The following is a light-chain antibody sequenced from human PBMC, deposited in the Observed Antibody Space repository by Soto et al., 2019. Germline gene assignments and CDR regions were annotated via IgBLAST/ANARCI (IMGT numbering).Light chain of an antibody. V-gene: IGKV1-39*01. CDR1: QSISSY. CDR2: AAS. Sequence: DIQMTQSPSSLSASVGDRVTITCRASQSISSYLNWYQQKPGKAPKLLIYAASSLQSGVPSRFSRSGSGTDFTLTISSRQPEDFASYYCQQSYSTPDTVGQGTKLEIK. J-gene: IGKJ2*01. CDR3: QQSYSTPDT.